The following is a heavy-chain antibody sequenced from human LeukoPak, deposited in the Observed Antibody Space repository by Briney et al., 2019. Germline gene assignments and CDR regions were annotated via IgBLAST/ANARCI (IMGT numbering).Heavy chain of an antibody. Sequence: SETLSLTCTVSGGSISSYYWSWIRQPPGKGLEWIGYISYSGSTNYHPSLKSRVTISVDTPKNQFSLKVSSVTAADTAVYYCAREYRHYYDSSGYYISRIFDYWGQGALVTAS. CDR3: AREYRHYYDSSGYYISRIFDY. J-gene: IGHJ4*02. D-gene: IGHD3-22*01. CDR2: ISYSGST. V-gene: IGHV4-59*01. CDR1: GGSISSYY.